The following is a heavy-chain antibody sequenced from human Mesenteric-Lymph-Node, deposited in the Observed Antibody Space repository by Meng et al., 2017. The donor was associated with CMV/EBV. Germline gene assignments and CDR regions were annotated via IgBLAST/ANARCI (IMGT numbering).Heavy chain of an antibody. CDR3: VRGGYDFWTEYFHS. Sequence: ASGFTLRSSYMHWVRQAPGKGLQWVARINSDGTITYYADSVKGRFTISRDNAKNTLYLDMSNVGAEDTATYYCVRGGYDFWTEYFHSWGQGTLVTVSS. V-gene: IGHV3-74*01. CDR2: INSDGTIT. J-gene: IGHJ1*01. D-gene: IGHD3/OR15-3a*01. CDR1: GFTLRSSY.